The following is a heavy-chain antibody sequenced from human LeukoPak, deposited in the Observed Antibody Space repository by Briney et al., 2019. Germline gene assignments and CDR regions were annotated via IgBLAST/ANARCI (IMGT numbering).Heavy chain of an antibody. D-gene: IGHD3-10*01. CDR1: GGSISSSSYY. V-gene: IGHV4-39*01. Sequence: SETLSLTCTVSGGSISSSSYYWGWIRQPPGKGLEWIGSIYYSGSTYYNPSLKSRVTISVDTSKNQFSRKLSSVTAADTAVYYCARRSGGSGSYFRDYWGQGTLVTVSS. CDR2: IYYSGST. CDR3: ARRSGGSGSYFRDY. J-gene: IGHJ4*02.